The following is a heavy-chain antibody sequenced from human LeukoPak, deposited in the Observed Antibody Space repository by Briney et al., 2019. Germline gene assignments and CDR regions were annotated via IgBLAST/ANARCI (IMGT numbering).Heavy chain of an antibody. D-gene: IGHD2-2*01. CDR2: INTSGTT. Sequence: TLSLTCSVSRGSISSGNYYWSWIRQPAGKGPEWIGRINTSGTTNYNPSLKSRATISADTSKNQFYLKLSSVTAAETAVYYCAGGDDGVLLWRGWSASHIWGQGTMVTVSS. J-gene: IGHJ3*02. V-gene: IGHV4-61*02. CDR3: AGGDDGVLLWRGWSASHI. CDR1: RGSISSGNYY.